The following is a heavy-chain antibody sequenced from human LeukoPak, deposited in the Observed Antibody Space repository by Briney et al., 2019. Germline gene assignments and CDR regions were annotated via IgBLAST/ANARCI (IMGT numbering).Heavy chain of an antibody. V-gene: IGHV4-39*07. J-gene: IGHJ4*02. CDR1: GGSFSSSLYY. Sequence: PSETLSLTYTVSGGSFSSSLYYWGWLRQPPGKGLEWIGSIYYSGSTYYNPSLKSRVTISVDTSKNQFSLRLSSVTAADTAVYYCARVGANGYCSGGSCYHFDYWGQGTLVTVSS. D-gene: IGHD2-15*01. CDR3: ARVGANGYCSGGSCYHFDY. CDR2: IYYSGST.